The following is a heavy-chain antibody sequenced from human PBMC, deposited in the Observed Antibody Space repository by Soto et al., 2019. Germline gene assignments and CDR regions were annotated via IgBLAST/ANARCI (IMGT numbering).Heavy chain of an antibody. Sequence: EVLLVESGGGMVQPGGSLKLSCAASGFVFKDSSIHWVRQASGKGLEWVGRIRDRAYSYATAYAESVKGRFTISRDDSNNTAYLQMSGLNTEDTSIYYCTRLISAAHDYCVQGTLGTVSS. D-gene: IGHD3-10*01. J-gene: IGHJ4*02. V-gene: IGHV3-73*01. CDR3: TRLISAAHDY. CDR2: IRDRAYSYAT. CDR1: GFVFKDSS.